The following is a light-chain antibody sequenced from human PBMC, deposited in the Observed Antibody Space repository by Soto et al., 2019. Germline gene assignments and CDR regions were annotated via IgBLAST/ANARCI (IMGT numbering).Light chain of an antibody. CDR2: GAS. CDR1: QSVSSK. V-gene: IGKV3-15*01. Sequence: EIMMTQSPATLSVSPGEGATLSCRASQSVSSKLAWYQQKPGQAPRLLIYGASTRATGIPARFSGSGSGTEFTLIISSLQSEDSAVYYCQQYNSWLWTFGQGTKVDTK. J-gene: IGKJ1*01. CDR3: QQYNSWLWT.